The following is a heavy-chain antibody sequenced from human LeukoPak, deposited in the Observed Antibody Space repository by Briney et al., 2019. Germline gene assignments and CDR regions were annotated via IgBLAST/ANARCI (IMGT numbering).Heavy chain of an antibody. Sequence: ASVKVSCKASGYTFTTYGITWVRQAPGQGLEWMGWISAKNGNTNYAQKFQGRVTMTTDTSTSTAYMELRGLRSDDAAVYHCAKLGVSGYFDYWGQGSLVTVSS. V-gene: IGHV1-18*04. D-gene: IGHD1-26*01. CDR1: GYTFTTYG. CDR3: AKLGVSGYFDY. J-gene: IGHJ4*02. CDR2: ISAKNGNT.